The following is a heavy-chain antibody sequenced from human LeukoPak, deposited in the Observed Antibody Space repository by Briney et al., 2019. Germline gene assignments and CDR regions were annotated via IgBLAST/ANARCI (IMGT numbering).Heavy chain of an antibody. CDR1: GFTFSRYW. Sequence: GGSLRLSCAASGFTFSRYWMHWVRQAPGKGLLWVSRINSDGSSTYYADSVRGRFTTSRDNAKNALHLQMNSLTAEDTAVYYCVLDLFSSFAFDIWGQGTMVTVSS. V-gene: IGHV3-74*01. D-gene: IGHD3/OR15-3a*01. CDR2: INSDGSST. CDR3: VLDLFSSFAFDI. J-gene: IGHJ3*02.